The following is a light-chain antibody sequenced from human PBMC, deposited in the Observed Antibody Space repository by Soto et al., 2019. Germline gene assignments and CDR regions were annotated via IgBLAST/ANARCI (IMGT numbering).Light chain of an antibody. CDR1: QSVSSN. CDR3: QQYNSYSWT. J-gene: IGKJ1*01. V-gene: IGKV3-15*01. CDR2: GAS. Sequence: MTQSPSTLSASVGDRVTMTCRASQSVSSNLAWYQQKPGQAPRLLIYGASTRATGIPARFSGSGSGTEFTLTISSLQPDDFATYYCQQYNSYSWTFGQGTKVDIK.